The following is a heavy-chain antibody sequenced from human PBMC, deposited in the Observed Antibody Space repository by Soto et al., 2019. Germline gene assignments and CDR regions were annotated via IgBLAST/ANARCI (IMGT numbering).Heavy chain of an antibody. CDR1: GFTFNDYA. Sequence: GGSLRLSCAASGFTFNDYAMHWVRQAPGKGLEWVSGISWNSGSIGYADSVKGRFTISRDNAKNSLYLQMNSLRAEDTALYYCAKALSYRYYYYGMDVWGQGTTVTVSS. CDR3: AKALSYRYYYYGMDV. J-gene: IGHJ6*02. CDR2: ISWNSGSI. V-gene: IGHV3-9*01.